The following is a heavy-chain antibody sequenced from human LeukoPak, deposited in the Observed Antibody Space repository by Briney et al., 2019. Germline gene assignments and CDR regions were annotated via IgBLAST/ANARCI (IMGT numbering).Heavy chain of an antibody. J-gene: IGHJ4*02. CDR2: IYYSGST. V-gene: IGHV4-31*03. CDR1: GGSISSGGYS. D-gene: IGHD5-18*01. Sequence: SETLSLTCTVSGGSISSGGYSWSWIRQHPGKGLEWIGYIYYSGSTYYNPSLKSRVTISVDTSKNQFSLKLSSVTAADTAVYYCARVDTAMRRGFDYWGQGTLVTVSS. CDR3: ARVDTAMRRGFDY.